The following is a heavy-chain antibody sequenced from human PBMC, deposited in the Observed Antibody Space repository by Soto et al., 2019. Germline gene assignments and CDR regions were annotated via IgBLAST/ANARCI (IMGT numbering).Heavy chain of an antibody. J-gene: IGHJ4*02. CDR2: IWYDGSRT. V-gene: IGHV3-33*01. Sequence: QVQLVESGGGVVQPGTSLRLSCAASGFTFSTYGRHWVRQAPGKGLDWVALIWYDGSRTHYAESVKGRFTISRDNSKNTLFLQMNSLRVEDTAVYYCAREQIGVAGSTYDYWGQGTLDTVSS. CDR1: GFTFSTYG. CDR3: AREQIGVAGSTYDY. D-gene: IGHD6-19*01.